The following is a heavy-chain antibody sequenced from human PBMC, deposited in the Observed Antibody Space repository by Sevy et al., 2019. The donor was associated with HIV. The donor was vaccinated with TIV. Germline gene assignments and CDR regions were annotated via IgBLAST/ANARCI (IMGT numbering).Heavy chain of an antibody. V-gene: IGHV3-23*01. J-gene: IGHJ4*02. D-gene: IGHD6-19*01. CDR2: ISGSGLST. CDR1: GFSFSNYA. Sequence: GGSLRLSCAASGFSFSNYAMSWVRQGPGMGLEWVAAISGSGLSTYYADSVKGRFTMSRDNSKKTLHLQMKSLRVEDTAVYYCAKVKIAAVAGAGDFDYWGQGTLVTVSS. CDR3: AKVKIAAVAGAGDFDY.